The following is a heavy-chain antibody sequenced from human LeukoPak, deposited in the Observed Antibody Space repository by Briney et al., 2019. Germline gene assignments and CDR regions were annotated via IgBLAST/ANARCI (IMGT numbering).Heavy chain of an antibody. D-gene: IGHD5-18*01. CDR2: IWYDGSNK. J-gene: IGHJ4*02. CDR1: GFTFSSYA. CDR3: ARLRGYSYGALDY. Sequence: GGSLRLSCAASGFTFSSYAMSWVRQAPGKGLEWVAVIWYDGSNKYYADSVKGRFTISRDNSKNTLYLQMNSLRAEDTAVYYCARLRGYSYGALDYWGQGTLVTVSS. V-gene: IGHV3-33*08.